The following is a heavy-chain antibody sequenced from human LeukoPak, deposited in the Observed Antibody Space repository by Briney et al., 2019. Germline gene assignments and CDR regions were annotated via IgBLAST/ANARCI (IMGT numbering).Heavy chain of an antibody. CDR1: GFTLSDYY. J-gene: IGHJ4*02. V-gene: IGHV3-11*01. CDR3: ARRRDFIDY. Sequence: GGSLRLSCAASGFTLSDYYMSWIRQAPGKGLEWVSYSSSSGSTIYYADSVKGRFAISRDNAKNSLYLQINSLRAEDTAVYYCARRRDFIDYWGQGTLVTVSS. CDR2: SSSSGSTI. D-gene: IGHD3/OR15-3a*01.